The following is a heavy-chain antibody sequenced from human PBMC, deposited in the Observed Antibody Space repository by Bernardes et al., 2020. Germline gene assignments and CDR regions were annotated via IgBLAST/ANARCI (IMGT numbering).Heavy chain of an antibody. Sequence: GGSLRLSRAASGFTFTNAWMNWVRQAPGKGLEWVGRIKSKTDGGTTDYAAPVTGRFTISRDDSKTTLYLQMNSLKTEDTAVYYCTARYDYIWGSYRSHFDYWGPGTLVTVSS. J-gene: IGHJ4*02. CDR3: TARYDYIWGSYRSHFDY. CDR2: IKSKTDGGTT. D-gene: IGHD3-16*02. V-gene: IGHV3-15*07. CDR1: GFTFTNAW.